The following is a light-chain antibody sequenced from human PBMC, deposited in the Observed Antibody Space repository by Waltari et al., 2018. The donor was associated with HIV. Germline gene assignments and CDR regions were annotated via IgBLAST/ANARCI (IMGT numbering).Light chain of an antibody. CDR1: ETINND. J-gene: IGKJ1*01. V-gene: IGKV3D-15*01. CDR3: QQYNKWPPT. CDR2: GAS. Sequence: EIVMTQSPATLSVSPGERAPLSCRASETINNDLAWYQQKPGQAPRLLIHGASTRAACIPARFSGSGSGTEFSLTNNYVQSEDFALYYCQQYNKWPPTFGQGTKVEIK.